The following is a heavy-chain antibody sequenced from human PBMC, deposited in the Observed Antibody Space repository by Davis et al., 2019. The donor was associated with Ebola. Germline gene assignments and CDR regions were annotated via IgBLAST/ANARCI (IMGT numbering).Heavy chain of an antibody. CDR2: ISSSSSYI. V-gene: IGHV3-21*01. D-gene: IGHD2-15*01. CDR3: ASSIGDKRYCSGGSCSPRDY. J-gene: IGHJ4*02. Sequence: GESLKISCAASGFTFSSYSMNWVRQAPGKGLEWVSSISSSSSYIYYADSVKGRFTISRDNAKNSLYLQMNSLRAEETAVYNCASSIGDKRYCSGGSCSPRDYWGQGTLVTVSS. CDR1: GFTFSSYS.